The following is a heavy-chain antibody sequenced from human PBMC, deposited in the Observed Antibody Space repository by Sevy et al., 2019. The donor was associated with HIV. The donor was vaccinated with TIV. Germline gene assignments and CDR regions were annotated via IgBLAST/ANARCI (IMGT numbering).Heavy chain of an antibody. CDR1: GFTFSDYA. CDR2: IRSKFYGGTA. J-gene: IGHJ4*02. CDR3: IRDGRGYSRPFDY. D-gene: IGHD5-18*01. Sequence: GGSLRLSCTASGFTFSDYAMTWVRQAPGKGLEWVSFIRSKFYGGTAEYAASVKGRFSSSRDDSKNIAYLQMNSLKTDDTGVYYCIRDGRGYSRPFDYWGQGTLVTVSS. V-gene: IGHV3-49*04.